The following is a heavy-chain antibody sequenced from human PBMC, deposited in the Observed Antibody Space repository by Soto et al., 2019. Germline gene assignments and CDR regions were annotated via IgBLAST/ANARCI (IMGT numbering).Heavy chain of an antibody. V-gene: IGHV4-59*01. CDR1: GGSIYSYY. CDR2: IHYSGST. D-gene: IGHD6-19*01. Sequence: SETLSLTCTVSGGSIYSYYWTWIRQPPGKGLEWIGYIHYSGSTKYNPSLKSRVTISVDTSKNQFSLKLSSVTAADTAVYYCARGRGAVALWGQGTLVTVSS. J-gene: IGHJ4*02. CDR3: ARGRGAVAL.